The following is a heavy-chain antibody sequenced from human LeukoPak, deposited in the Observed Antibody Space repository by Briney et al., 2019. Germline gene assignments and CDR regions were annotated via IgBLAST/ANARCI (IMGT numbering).Heavy chain of an antibody. D-gene: IGHD3-16*01. Sequence: PGGSLRLSCAASGFTFSSYSMNWVRQAPGKGLEWVSSISSSSSYIYYADSVKGRFTISRYNATNSLYLQMNSLRAEDTAVYYCARDPDDYVWGIFDYWGQGTLVTVSS. CDR2: ISSSSSYI. CDR1: GFTFSSYS. CDR3: ARDPDDYVWGIFDY. V-gene: IGHV3-21*01. J-gene: IGHJ4*02.